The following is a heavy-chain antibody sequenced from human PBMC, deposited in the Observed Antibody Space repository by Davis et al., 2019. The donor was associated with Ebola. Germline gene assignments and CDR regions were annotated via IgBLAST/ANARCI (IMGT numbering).Heavy chain of an antibody. Sequence: SETLSLTCTVSGGSIRTHYWSWIRQSPGKGLEWIGYGYYGGRTDYNPSLKSRAIISVDTSKNHFSLNLGSVTAADPAIYYCARTVFYDSTSYYVHCYYDLWGRGTLVTVSS. J-gene: IGHJ2*01. CDR1: GGSIRTHY. CDR2: GYYGGRT. V-gene: IGHV4-59*11. D-gene: IGHD3-22*01. CDR3: ARTVFYDSTSYYVHCYYDL.